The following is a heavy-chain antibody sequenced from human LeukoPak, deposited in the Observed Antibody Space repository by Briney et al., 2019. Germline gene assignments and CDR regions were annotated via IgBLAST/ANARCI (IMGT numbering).Heavy chain of an antibody. D-gene: IGHD2-2*01. V-gene: IGHV4-34*01. CDR3: ARGGLLIVVVPAATSYFDY. Sequence: PSETLSLTCAVYGGSFSGYYWSWIRQPPGKGLEWIGEINHSGSTNYNPSLKSRVTISVDTSKNQLSLKLSSVTAADTAVYYCARGGLLIVVVPAATSYFDYWGQGTLVTVSS. CDR1: GGSFSGYY. J-gene: IGHJ4*02. CDR2: INHSGST.